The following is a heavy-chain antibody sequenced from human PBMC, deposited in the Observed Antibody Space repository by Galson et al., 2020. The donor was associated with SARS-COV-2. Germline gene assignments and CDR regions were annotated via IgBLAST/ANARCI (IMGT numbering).Heavy chain of an antibody. V-gene: IGHV3-48*03. CDR3: ARGVNYYDSSGNDY. Sequence: GGSLRLSCAASGFTFSSYEMNWVRQAPGKGLEWVSYISSSGSTIYYADSVKGRFTISRDNAKNSLYLQMNSLRAEDTAVYYCARGVNYYDSSGNDYWGQGTLVTVSS. J-gene: IGHJ4*02. CDR2: ISSSGSTI. D-gene: IGHD3-22*01. CDR1: GFTFSSYE.